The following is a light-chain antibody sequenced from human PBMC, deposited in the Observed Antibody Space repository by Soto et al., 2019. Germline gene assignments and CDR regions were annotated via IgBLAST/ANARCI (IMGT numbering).Light chain of an antibody. Sequence: DIQMTQSTSTLSASVGDRVTITCRASQSISCSLAWYQQKPGKAPKLLIYEASNLKSGVPSRFSGSGSGTEYTLTISSRQTDDYASDYCQQYNGYWTFGQGTRVDIK. CDR1: QSISCS. CDR3: QQYNGYWT. J-gene: IGKJ1*01. V-gene: IGKV1-5*03. CDR2: EAS.